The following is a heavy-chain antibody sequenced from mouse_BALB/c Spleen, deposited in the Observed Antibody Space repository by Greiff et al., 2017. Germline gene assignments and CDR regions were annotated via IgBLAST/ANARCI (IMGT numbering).Heavy chain of an antibody. D-gene: IGHD1-1*01. CDR1: GFTFSSFG. J-gene: IGHJ4*01. CDR2: ISSGSSTI. Sequence: EVMLVESGGGLVQPGGSRKLSCAASGFTFSSFGMHWVRQAPEKGLEWVAYISSGSSTIYYADTVKGRFTISRDNPKNTLFLQMTSLRSEDTAMYYCARLDYGSSYYYAMDYWGQGTSVTVSS. CDR3: ARLDYGSSYYYAMDY. V-gene: IGHV5-17*02.